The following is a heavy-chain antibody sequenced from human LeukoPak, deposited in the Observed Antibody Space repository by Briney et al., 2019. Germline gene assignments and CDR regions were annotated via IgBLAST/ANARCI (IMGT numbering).Heavy chain of an antibody. D-gene: IGHD1-26*01. Sequence: SETLSLTXAVSGYSIRSSNWWGWIRQPPGKGLECIGYIYYSGSTYYNPSLKSRVTMSVDTSKNQFSLKLSSVTAVDTAVYYCARVLSYRPYDAFDIWGQGTMVTVSS. V-gene: IGHV4-28*03. CDR2: IYYSGST. CDR3: ARVLSYRPYDAFDI. CDR1: GYSIRSSNW. J-gene: IGHJ3*02.